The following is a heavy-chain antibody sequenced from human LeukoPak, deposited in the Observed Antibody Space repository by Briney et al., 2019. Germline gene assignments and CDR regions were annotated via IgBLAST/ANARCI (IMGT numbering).Heavy chain of an antibody. Sequence: GGSLRLSCAASGFTFSSYAMSWVRQAPGKGLEWVSAISGSGGSTYYADSVKGRFTISRDNSENTLYLQMNSLRAEDTAVYYCAKSIWFGELEFDYWGQGTLVTVSS. J-gene: IGHJ4*02. CDR1: GFTFSSYA. CDR3: AKSIWFGELEFDY. D-gene: IGHD3-10*01. V-gene: IGHV3-23*01. CDR2: ISGSGGST.